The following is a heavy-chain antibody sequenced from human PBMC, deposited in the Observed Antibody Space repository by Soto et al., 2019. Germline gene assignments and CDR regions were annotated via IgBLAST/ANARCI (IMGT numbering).Heavy chain of an antibody. CDR2: IYWDDDK. Sequence: QITLKESGPTLVKPTQPLTLTCTFSGFSLSTSGMGVGWIRQPPGKALEWLALIYWDDDKRYSPSLKSRLAITKDTSKTQVVLTMTNMDPVDTATYYCARRGVTWNYAGHYFDYWGQGTLVTVSS. D-gene: IGHD1-7*01. CDR1: GFSLSTSGMG. CDR3: ARRGVTWNYAGHYFDY. J-gene: IGHJ4*02. V-gene: IGHV2-5*02.